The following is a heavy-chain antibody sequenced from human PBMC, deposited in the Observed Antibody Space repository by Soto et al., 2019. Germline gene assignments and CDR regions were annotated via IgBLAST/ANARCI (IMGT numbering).Heavy chain of an antibody. CDR3: ARDRATLDGFDI. CDR1: GFTVSSNY. Sequence: PGGSLRLSCAASGFTVSSNYMSWVRQAPGKGLEWVSVIYSGDSTYYADSVKGRFTISRDNSKNTLYLQMNSLRVEDTAVYYCARDRATLDGFDIWGQGTMVTVSS. V-gene: IGHV3-66*01. J-gene: IGHJ3*02. CDR2: IYSGDST. D-gene: IGHD2-15*01.